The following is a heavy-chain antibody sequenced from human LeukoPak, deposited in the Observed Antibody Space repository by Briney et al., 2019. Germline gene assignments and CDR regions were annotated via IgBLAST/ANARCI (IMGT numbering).Heavy chain of an antibody. Sequence: ASETLSLTCAVYGGSFSGYYWSWIRQPPGKGLEWNGEINHSGRTNYNPSLKSRDTISVDTSKNQFSLKLSSVTAADTAVYYCASYMVRGVIISDYWGQGTLVTVSS. CDR1: GGSFSGYY. J-gene: IGHJ4*02. CDR3: ASYMVRGVIISDY. D-gene: IGHD3-10*01. V-gene: IGHV4-34*01. CDR2: INHSGRT.